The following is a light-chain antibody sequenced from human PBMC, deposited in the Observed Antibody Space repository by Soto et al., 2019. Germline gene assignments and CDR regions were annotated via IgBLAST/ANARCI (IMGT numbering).Light chain of an antibody. V-gene: IGKV1-5*01. J-gene: IGKJ1*01. CDR2: DAS. Sequence: DIQMTQSPSTLSASVGDRFTITCRASQSISRWLAWYHQKPGKAPKLLIYDASSLESGVPSRFSGSGSGTEFTLTISSLQPDDFATYYCQQYSSYSGFGQGTKVDIK. CDR1: QSISRW. CDR3: QQYSSYSG.